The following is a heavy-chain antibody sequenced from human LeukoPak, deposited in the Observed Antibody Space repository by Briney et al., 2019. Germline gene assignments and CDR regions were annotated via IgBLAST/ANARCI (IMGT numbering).Heavy chain of an antibody. CDR1: GFSLSTRGMC. CDR3: ARILYDSSGYRYYFDY. V-gene: IGHV2-70*11. Sequence: SGPALVKPPQTLTLTCTFSGFSLSTRGMCVSWIRQPPGKALEWLSRIDWDDDKYYSTSLKTRLTISKDTSKNQVVLTMTNMDPVDTATYYCARILYDSSGYRYYFDYWGQGTLVTVSS. J-gene: IGHJ4*02. D-gene: IGHD3-22*01. CDR2: IDWDDDK.